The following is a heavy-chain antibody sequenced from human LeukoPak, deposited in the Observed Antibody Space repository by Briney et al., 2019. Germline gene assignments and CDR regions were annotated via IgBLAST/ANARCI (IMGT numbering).Heavy chain of an antibody. Sequence: GGSLRLSCAASGFTFSSYWMSWVRQAPGKGLEWVANIKQDGSEKNYVDSVKGRFTISRYNAKTSLYLQMNSLRVEDTAVYYCARSLWTEDYWGQGTLVTVSS. CDR3: ARSLWTEDY. CDR2: IKQDGSEK. CDR1: GFTFSSYW. D-gene: IGHD5-18*01. V-gene: IGHV3-7*01. J-gene: IGHJ4*02.